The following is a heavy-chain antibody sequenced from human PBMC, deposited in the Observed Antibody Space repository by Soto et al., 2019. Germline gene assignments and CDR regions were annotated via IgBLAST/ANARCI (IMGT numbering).Heavy chain of an antibody. V-gene: IGHV4-59*01. Sequence: SETLSLTCTVSGGSISSYYWSWIRQPPGKGLEWIGYIYYSGSTNYNPSLKSRVTISVDTSKNQFSLKLSSVTAADTAVYYYARDRNGYDYFDYWGQGTLVTVSS. CDR1: GGSISSYY. D-gene: IGHD5-12*01. CDR2: IYYSGST. CDR3: ARDRNGYDYFDY. J-gene: IGHJ4*02.